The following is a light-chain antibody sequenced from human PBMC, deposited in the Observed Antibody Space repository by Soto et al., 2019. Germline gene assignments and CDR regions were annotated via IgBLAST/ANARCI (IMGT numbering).Light chain of an antibody. J-gene: IGKJ2*01. CDR2: AAS. CDR1: QGISSW. CDR3: QHANSFPYT. Sequence: DIQMTQSPSSVSASLGDRVTITCRASQGISSWLAWYQQKPGRAPKLLIYAASTLQSGVPSRFRGSGLGTDFTLTISSLQPEDSATYFCQHANSFPYTFGRGTKLEIK. V-gene: IGKV1-12*01.